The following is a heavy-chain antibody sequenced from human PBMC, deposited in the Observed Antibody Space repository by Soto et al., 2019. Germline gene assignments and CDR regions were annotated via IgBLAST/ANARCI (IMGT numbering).Heavy chain of an antibody. CDR1: GGSISSYY. CDR2: IYYSGST. V-gene: IGHV4-59*01. CDR3: ARVEPTYYDFWSGLYYYMDV. Sequence: PSETLSLTCTVSGGSISSYYWSWIRQPPGKGLERIGYIYYSGSTNYNPSLKSRVTISVDTSKNQFSLKLSSVTAADTAVYYCARVEPTYYDFWSGLYYYMDVWGKGTTVTVSS. J-gene: IGHJ6*03. D-gene: IGHD3-3*01.